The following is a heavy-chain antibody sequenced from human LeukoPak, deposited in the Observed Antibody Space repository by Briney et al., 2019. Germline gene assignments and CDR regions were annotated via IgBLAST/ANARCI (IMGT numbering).Heavy chain of an antibody. J-gene: IGHJ1*01. CDR1: GYTFTGYY. Sequence: GASVKVSCKASGYTFTGYYVHWVRQAPGQGLEWMGWINPNSGGTNFAQKFQGRVTLTRDMSINTAYMELSSLRSDDTAVYYCARAKLDDCGGVCDQYFQHWGQGTLVTVSS. CDR3: ARAKLDDCGGVCDQYFQH. CDR2: INPNSGGT. V-gene: IGHV1-2*02. D-gene: IGHD2-21*02.